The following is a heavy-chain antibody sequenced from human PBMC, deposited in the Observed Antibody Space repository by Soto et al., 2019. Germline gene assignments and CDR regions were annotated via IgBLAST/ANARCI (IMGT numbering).Heavy chain of an antibody. Sequence: SQTMSLTCGVCGECFTGYSSSYIRQPPGKGLEWIGEINHSGSTYYNPSLKSRVTISVDTSKNQFSLKLSSVTAADTAVYYCACIFSGGYSYGFYYYGMDVWGQGTTVTVSS. CDR1: GECFTGYS. D-gene: IGHD5-18*01. CDR3: ACIFSGGYSYGFYYYGMDV. J-gene: IGHJ6*02. CDR2: INHSGST. V-gene: IGHV4-34*01.